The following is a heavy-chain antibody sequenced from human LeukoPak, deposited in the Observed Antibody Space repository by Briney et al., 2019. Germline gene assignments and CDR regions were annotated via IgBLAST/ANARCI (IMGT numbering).Heavy chain of an antibody. V-gene: IGHV1-46*01. CDR3: ARDLDSSSGYDY. CDR1: GYTFTIYY. Sequence: GASVKLSCTASGYTFTIYYMHWVRRPPGQGLEWMGIINPSGGSTSYAQKFQGRVTMTRDTSTSTVYMELSSLRSEDTAVYYCARDLDSSSGYDYWGQGTLVTVSS. J-gene: IGHJ4*02. CDR2: INPSGGST. D-gene: IGHD6-13*01.